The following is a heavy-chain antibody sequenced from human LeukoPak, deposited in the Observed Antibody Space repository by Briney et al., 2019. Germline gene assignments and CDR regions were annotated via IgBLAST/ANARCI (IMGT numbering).Heavy chain of an antibody. D-gene: IGHD6-19*01. Sequence: SQTLSLTCAISGDSVSNNGASWNWIRQSPSRGHEWLGRTYYRTRWYFDYAVSVRSRATINPDTSKNQFSLQLDSVTPEDTAVYYCARGGAGWYVSVFDPWGQGTLVTVSS. CDR1: GDSVSNNGAS. V-gene: IGHV6-1*01. CDR2: TYYRTRWYF. J-gene: IGHJ5*02. CDR3: ARGGAGWYVSVFDP.